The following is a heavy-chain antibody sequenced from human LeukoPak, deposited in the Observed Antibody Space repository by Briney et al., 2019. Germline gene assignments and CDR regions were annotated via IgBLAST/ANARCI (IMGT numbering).Heavy chain of an antibody. CDR3: ARIRPRYGDDY. CDR1: GYSISSGYY. CDR2: IYTSGST. Sequence: SETLSLTCTVSGYSISSGYYWSWIRQPAGKGLEWIGRIYTSGSTNYNPSLKSRVTISVDTSKNQFSLKLSSVTAADTAVYYCARIRPRYGDDYWGQGTLVTVSS. J-gene: IGHJ4*02. D-gene: IGHD3-16*01. V-gene: IGHV4-61*02.